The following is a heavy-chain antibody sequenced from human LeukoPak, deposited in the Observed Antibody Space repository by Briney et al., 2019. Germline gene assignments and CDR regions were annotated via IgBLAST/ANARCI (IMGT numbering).Heavy chain of an antibody. J-gene: IGHJ4*02. CDR2: INHSGST. CDR1: GGSFSGYY. Sequence: PSETLSLTCAVYGGSFSGYYWSWIRRPPGKGLEWIGEINHSGSTNYNPSLKSRVTTSVDTSKNQFSLKLSSVTAADTAVYYCATGYCSGGSCYLPFDYWGQGTLVTVSS. CDR3: ATGYCSGGSCYLPFDY. V-gene: IGHV4-34*01. D-gene: IGHD2-15*01.